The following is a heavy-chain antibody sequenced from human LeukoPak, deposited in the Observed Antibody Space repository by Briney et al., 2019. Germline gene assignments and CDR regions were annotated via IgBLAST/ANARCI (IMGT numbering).Heavy chain of an antibody. Sequence: PGRSLRLSCAASGFTFSSYGMHWVRQAPGKGLEWVAVISYDGSNKYYADSVKGRFTISRDNSKNTLYLQMNSLRAEDTAVYYCARDRGYSGYDGIDYWGQGTLVTVSS. D-gene: IGHD5-12*01. CDR1: GFTFSSYG. CDR2: ISYDGSNK. CDR3: ARDRGYSGYDGIDY. V-gene: IGHV3-30*03. J-gene: IGHJ4*02.